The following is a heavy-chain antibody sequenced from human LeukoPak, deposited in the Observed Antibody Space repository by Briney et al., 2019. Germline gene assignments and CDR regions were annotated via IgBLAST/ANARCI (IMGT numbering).Heavy chain of an antibody. CDR2: IKSKSDGGTT. J-gene: IGHJ4*02. CDR1: GFTFSSYA. V-gene: IGHV3-15*07. CDR3: TQGSGYYFNY. D-gene: IGHD5-12*01. Sequence: PGRSLRLSCAASGFTFSSYAMHWVRQAPGKGLEWVGLIKSKSDGGTTDFAAPVKGRFTISRDDSKNILYLQMNSLTSEDTAIYYCTQGSGYYFNYWGQGTLVTVSS.